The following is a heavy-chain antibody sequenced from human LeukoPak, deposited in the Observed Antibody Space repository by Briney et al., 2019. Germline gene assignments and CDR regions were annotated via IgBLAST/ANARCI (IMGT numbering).Heavy chain of an antibody. CDR1: GGSFSGYY. V-gene: IGHV4-34*01. J-gene: IGHJ4*02. D-gene: IGHD2-2*01. CDR3: ARDRTSHSYYLDY. CDR2: INHSGST. Sequence: SETLSLTCAVYGGSFSGYYWSWIRQPPGKGLEWIGEINHSGSTNYNPSPKSRVTISVDTSKNQFFLTVSSVTAADTAVYYCARDRTSHSYYLDYWGQGTLVTVSS.